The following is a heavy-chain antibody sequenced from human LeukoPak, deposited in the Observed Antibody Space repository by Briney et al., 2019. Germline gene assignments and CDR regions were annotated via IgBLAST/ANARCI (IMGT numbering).Heavy chain of an antibody. CDR3: ARDLRPYDFWSGSDY. CDR2: ISSSSSYI. D-gene: IGHD3-3*01. J-gene: IGHJ4*02. Sequence: PGGSLRLPCAASGFTFSSYSMNWVRQAPGKGLEWVSSISSSSSYIYYADSVKGRFTISRDNAKNSLYLQMNSLRAEDTAVYYCARDLRPYDFWSGSDYWGQGTLVTVSS. V-gene: IGHV3-21*01. CDR1: GFTFSSYS.